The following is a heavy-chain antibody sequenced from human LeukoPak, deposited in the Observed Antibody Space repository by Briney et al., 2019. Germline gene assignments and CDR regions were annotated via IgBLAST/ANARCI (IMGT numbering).Heavy chain of an antibody. Sequence: ASVKVSCKAFCYTFTSYGISWVRQAPGQGLEWMGWISAYNGNTNYAQKLQGRVTMTTDTSTSTAYMGLRSLRSDDTAVYYCAREGVLRLFDWLSLTSKAFDVCGQGTMATVSS. CDR2: ISAYNGNT. D-gene: IGHD3-3*01. CDR1: CYTFTSYG. J-gene: IGHJ3*01. V-gene: IGHV1-18*04. CDR3: AREGVLRLFDWLSLTSKAFDV.